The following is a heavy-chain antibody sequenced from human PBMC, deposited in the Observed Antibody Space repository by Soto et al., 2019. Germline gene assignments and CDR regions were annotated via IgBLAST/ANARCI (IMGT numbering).Heavy chain of an antibody. CDR1: GFTFSSYA. V-gene: IGHV3-23*01. Sequence: GGSLRLSCAASGFTFSSYAMTWVRQAPGKRLEWVSGISGSGGTTSYTDSVKGRFTISRDNSKKTLFLEMKSLGVEDTAVYFCARDVWETTSRYYGLDLWGLGITVTVSS. CDR3: ARDVWETTSRYYGLDL. J-gene: IGHJ6*02. D-gene: IGHD1-26*01. CDR2: ISGSGGTT.